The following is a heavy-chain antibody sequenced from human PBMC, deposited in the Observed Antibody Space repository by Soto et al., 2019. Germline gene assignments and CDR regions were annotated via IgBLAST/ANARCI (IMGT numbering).Heavy chain of an antibody. CDR3: PKDGRNSYGSDAFDI. Sequence: PGGSLRLSCAASGFTFSSYAMSWVRQAPGKGLEWVSAISGSGGSTYYADSVKGRFTISRDNSKNTLYLQMSSLRAEDTAVYYCPKDGRNSYGSDAFDIWGQGTMVPVS. V-gene: IGHV3-23*01. D-gene: IGHD5-18*01. CDR2: ISGSGGST. CDR1: GFTFSSYA. J-gene: IGHJ3*02.